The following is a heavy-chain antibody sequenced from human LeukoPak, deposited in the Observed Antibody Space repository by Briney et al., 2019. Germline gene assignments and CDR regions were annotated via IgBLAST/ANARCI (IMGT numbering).Heavy chain of an antibody. V-gene: IGHV3-21*01. Sequence: GGSLRLSCAASGFTFSSYSMNWVRQAPGEGLEWVSFISGSSTYIFYADSVKGRFTISRDNAKNSLYLQMNSLRVEDTAVYYCARVKGTERDYWGQGTLVTVSS. CDR3: ARVKGTERDY. CDR1: GFTFSSYS. D-gene: IGHD3/OR15-3a*01. J-gene: IGHJ4*02. CDR2: ISGSSTYI.